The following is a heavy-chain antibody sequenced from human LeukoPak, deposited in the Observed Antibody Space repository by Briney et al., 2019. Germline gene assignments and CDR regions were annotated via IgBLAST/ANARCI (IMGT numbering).Heavy chain of an antibody. CDR1: GYSISSGYY. V-gene: IGHV4-38-2*01. CDR3: ARKEEYFDA. J-gene: IGHJ2*01. CDR2: IYHSGST. Sequence: SETLSLTCAVSGYSISSGYYWGWIRQPPGKGLEWIGSIYHSGSTYYNPSLKSRVTISVDTSKNQFSLKLSSVTAADTAVYYCARKEEYFDAWGRGTLVTVSS.